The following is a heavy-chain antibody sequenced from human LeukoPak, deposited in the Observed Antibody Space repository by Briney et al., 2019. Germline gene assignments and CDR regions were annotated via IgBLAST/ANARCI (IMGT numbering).Heavy chain of an antibody. CDR3: TRDVFYDDSSGYFYSHDAFDI. J-gene: IGHJ3*02. D-gene: IGHD3-22*01. V-gene: IGHV1-69*05. CDR1: GGTFSSYA. CDR2: IIPIFGTA. Sequence: SVTVSCKASGGTFSSYAISWVRQAPGQGLEWMGGIIPIFGTANYAQKFQGRVTITTDESTSTAYMELSSLRSEDTAVYHCTRDVFYDDSSGYFYSHDAFDIWGQGTMVTVSS.